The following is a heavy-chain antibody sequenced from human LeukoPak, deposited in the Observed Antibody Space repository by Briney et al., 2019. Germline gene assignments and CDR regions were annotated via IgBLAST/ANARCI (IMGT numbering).Heavy chain of an antibody. D-gene: IGHD5-12*01. J-gene: IGHJ5*02. CDR3: ATGGYSGSTIPGRWFDP. CDR1: GYTFTSYG. Sequence: GASVKVSCKASGYTFTSYGISWVRQAPGQGLEWMGWINPNSGGTNYAQKFQGRVTMTRDTSISTAYMELSRLRSDDTAVYYCATGGYSGSTIPGRWFDPWGQGTLVTVSS. V-gene: IGHV1-2*02. CDR2: INPNSGGT.